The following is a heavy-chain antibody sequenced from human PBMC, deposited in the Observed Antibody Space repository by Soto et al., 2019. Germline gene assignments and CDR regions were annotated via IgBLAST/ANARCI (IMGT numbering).Heavy chain of an antibody. D-gene: IGHD6-13*01. CDR1: GYTFTSYY. Sequence: GASVKVSCKASGYTFTSYYMHWVRQAPGQGLEWMGIINPGAGSTTYAQKFQGRVTMTRATSTSTVYMELSSLRSEDTAVYYCASPAGIAAPGTRYYYMDVWGKGTTVTVSS. CDR2: INPGAGST. V-gene: IGHV1-46*01. CDR3: ASPAGIAAPGTRYYYMDV. J-gene: IGHJ6*03.